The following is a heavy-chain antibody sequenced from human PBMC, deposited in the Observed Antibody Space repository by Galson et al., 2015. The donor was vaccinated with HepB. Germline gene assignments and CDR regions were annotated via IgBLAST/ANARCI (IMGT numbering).Heavy chain of an antibody. CDR2: INGDGSST. J-gene: IGHJ4*02. CDR3: ARAIGYSYGYAY. D-gene: IGHD5-18*01. V-gene: IGHV3-74*01. CDR1: GFTFSNSW. Sequence: SLRLSCAASGFTFSNSWMRWVRQAPGKGLVWVSRINGDGSSTDYVASVKGRFTISRDNVKNTLYLQMNSLRAEDTAVYYCARAIGYSYGYAYWGQGTLVTVSS.